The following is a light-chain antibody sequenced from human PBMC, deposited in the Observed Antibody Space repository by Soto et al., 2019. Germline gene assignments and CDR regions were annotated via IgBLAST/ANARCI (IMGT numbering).Light chain of an antibody. J-gene: IGLJ1*01. V-gene: IGLV1-44*01. Sequence: HSDRTQPVRVTRIRRHSCPIPFSEKNTNFGSNTVNWYQQLPGTAPKLLIYSNNQRPSGVPDRSSGSKSGTSASLAISGLQSEDEADYYCAAWDDSLNGRDVFRTGTKVTVL. CDR1: NTNFGSNT. CDR3: AAWDDSLNGRDV. CDR2: SNN.